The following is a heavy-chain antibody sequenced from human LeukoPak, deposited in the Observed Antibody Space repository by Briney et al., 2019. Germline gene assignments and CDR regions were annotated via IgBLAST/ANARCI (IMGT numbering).Heavy chain of an antibody. CDR3: ARGFTMVREGIGPYGMDV. J-gene: IGHJ6*02. CDR2: IGTAGDT. Sequence: GGSLRLSCAASGFTSSSYDMHWVRQATGKGLEWVSAIGTAGDTYYPGSVKGRFTISRENAKNSLYLQMNSLRAGDTAVYYCARGFTMVREGIGPYGMDVWGQGTTVTVSS. D-gene: IGHD3-10*01. CDR1: GFTSSSYD. V-gene: IGHV3-13*01.